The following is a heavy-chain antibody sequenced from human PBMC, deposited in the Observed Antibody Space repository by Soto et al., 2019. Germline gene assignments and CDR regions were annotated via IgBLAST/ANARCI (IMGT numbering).Heavy chain of an antibody. Sequence: GASVKVSCKASGYAFRNFGSSWVRQAPGQGLEWMGWISAYNANANYAQKFQGRLTMTADTSTSTAYMELRSLRSDDTAVYYCARENSYFDYWGQGTLVTVSS. V-gene: IGHV1-18*01. CDR3: ARENSYFDY. CDR2: ISAYNANA. CDR1: GYAFRNFG. J-gene: IGHJ4*02.